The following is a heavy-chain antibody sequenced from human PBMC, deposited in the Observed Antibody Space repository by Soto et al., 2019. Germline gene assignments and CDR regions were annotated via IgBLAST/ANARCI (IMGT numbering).Heavy chain of an antibody. Sequence: QVQLQESGPGLVKPSQTLSLTCTVSGGSVSSGGYYWSWIRQHPGKGLEWIGYISYSGSTYYNPSHKSRPTISVETSKNQFSLKLSSVTAADTAVYYCARALPSYYYYGMDVWGQGTTVTVSS. J-gene: IGHJ6*02. CDR3: ARALPSYYYYGMDV. CDR2: ISYSGST. V-gene: IGHV4-31*03. CDR1: GGSVSSGGYY.